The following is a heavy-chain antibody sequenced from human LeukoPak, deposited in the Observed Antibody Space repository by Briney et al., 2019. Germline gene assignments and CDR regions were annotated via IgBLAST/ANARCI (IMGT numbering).Heavy chain of an antibody. D-gene: IGHD4-11*01. Sequence: PSETLSLTCTVSGGSITNSPYHWAWIRQPPGRGPEWIGTISHSGDTQYNPSLTSRVTISLDKSKNQFSLKLSSVTAADTAVYYCAREPVTTDYFDYWGQGTLVTVSS. CDR3: AREPVTTDYFDY. CDR2: ISHSGDT. J-gene: IGHJ4*02. V-gene: IGHV4-39*07. CDR1: GGSITNSPYH.